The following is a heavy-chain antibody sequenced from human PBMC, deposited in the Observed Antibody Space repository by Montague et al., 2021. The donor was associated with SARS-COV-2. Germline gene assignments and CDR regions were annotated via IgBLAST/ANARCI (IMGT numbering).Heavy chain of an antibody. CDR3: GRRGSSVWGVTVSAELDY. D-gene: IGHD3-10*01. J-gene: IGHJ4*02. V-gene: IGHV4-34*01. Sequence: SETLSLTCAVYGGSFSGYYWSWIRQPPEKGLEWIGEINQSGRTNHNPSLKSRVIISVDTSKNQFSLKLISVTAADTAVYYCGRRGSSVWGVTVSAELDYWVQGNLVIVSS. CDR2: INQSGRT. CDR1: GGSFSGYY.